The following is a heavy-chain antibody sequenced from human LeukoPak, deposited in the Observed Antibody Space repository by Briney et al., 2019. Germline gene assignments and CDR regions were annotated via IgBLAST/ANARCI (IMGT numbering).Heavy chain of an antibody. CDR2: ISGGGDSV. D-gene: IGHD2-2*01. J-gene: IGHJ4*02. CDR3: AKLGCTGTLCYANY. CDR1: GFPFSDYA. V-gene: IGHV3-23*01. Sequence: PGGSLRLSCAASGFPFSDYAMTWVRQTPGKGLEWASVISGGGDSVDYADSMKGRFTISRDNSKNTLYLQMYSLRAEDTALYYCAKLGCTGTLCYANYWGQGTLVTVSS.